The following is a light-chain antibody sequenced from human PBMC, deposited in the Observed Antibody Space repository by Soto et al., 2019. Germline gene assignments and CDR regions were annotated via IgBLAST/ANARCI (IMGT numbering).Light chain of an antibody. CDR3: LQHNNYPLT. CDR1: QGIRSD. V-gene: IGKV1-17*01. CDR2: VAS. J-gene: IGKJ1*01. Sequence: DIQMTQSPSSLTASVGDRVTITCRASQGIRSDLGWYQQKPGKAPKRLIYVASSLQSGVPSRFSGSGSGTEFTLTISSLQPEDFATYYCLQHNNYPLTFGPGTKVEIK.